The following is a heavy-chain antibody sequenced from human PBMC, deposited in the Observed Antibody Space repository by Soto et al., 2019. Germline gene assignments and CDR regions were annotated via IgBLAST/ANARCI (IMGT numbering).Heavy chain of an antibody. V-gene: IGHV3-23*01. CDR1: GFTFSSYA. D-gene: IGHD2-2*03. J-gene: IGHJ4*02. Sequence: GGSLRLSCAASGFTFSSYAMSRVRQAPGKGLEWVSAISGSGGSTYYADSVKGRFTISRDNSKNTLYLQTNSLRAEDTAVYYCAKLDIVVVPAAFDGFDYWGQGTLVTVSS. CDR2: ISGSGGST. CDR3: AKLDIVVVPAAFDGFDY.